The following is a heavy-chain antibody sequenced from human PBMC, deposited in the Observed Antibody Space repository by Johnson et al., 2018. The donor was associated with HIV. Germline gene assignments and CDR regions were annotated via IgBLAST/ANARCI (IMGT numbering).Heavy chain of an antibody. CDR2: TSYDGSNK. CDR1: EFTFSSYG. J-gene: IGHJ3*02. Sequence: VQVVESGGGVVQPGRSLRLSCAASEFTFSSYGMHWVRQAPGKGLEWVAVTSYDGSNKYYADSVKGRFTISRDNSKNTLYLQMNSLRAEDTAVYYCARAGYSSGWYERAFDIWGQGTMVTVSS. D-gene: IGHD6-19*01. V-gene: IGHV3-30*03. CDR3: ARAGYSSGWYERAFDI.